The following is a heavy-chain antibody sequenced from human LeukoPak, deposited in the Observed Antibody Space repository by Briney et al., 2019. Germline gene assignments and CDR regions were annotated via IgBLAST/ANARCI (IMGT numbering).Heavy chain of an antibody. D-gene: IGHD1-26*01. CDR3: TTVGRVGSYYYYYYMDV. J-gene: IGHJ6*03. V-gene: IGHV3-15*01. CDR1: GFTFSNAW. CDR2: IKSKTDGGTT. Sequence: GGSLRLSCAASGFTFSNAWMSWVRQAPRKGLEWVGRIKSKTDGGTTDYAAPVKGRFTISRDDSKNTLYLQMNSLKTEDTAVYYCTTVGRVGSYYYYYYMDVWGKGTTVTVSS.